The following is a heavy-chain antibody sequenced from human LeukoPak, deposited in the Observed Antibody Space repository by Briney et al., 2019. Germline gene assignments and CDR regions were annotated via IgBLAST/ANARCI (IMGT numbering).Heavy chain of an antibody. J-gene: IGHJ6*03. CDR3: ARGRPNPIYYYYYMDV. V-gene: IGHV1-69*13. CDR1: GGTFSSYA. CDR2: IIPIFGTA. Sequence: SVKVSCKASGGTFSSYAISWVRQAPGQGLEWMGGIIPIFGTANYAQKFQGRVTITADESTSTAYMELSSLRSEDTAVYYCARGRPNPIYYYYYMDVWGKGTTVTVSS.